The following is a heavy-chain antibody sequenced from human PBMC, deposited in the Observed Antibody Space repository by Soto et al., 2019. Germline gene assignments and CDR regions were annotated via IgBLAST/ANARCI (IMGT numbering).Heavy chain of an antibody. CDR3: ARGSGGSSYYYYGMDV. D-gene: IGHD2-15*01. CDR1: GGTFSSYA. J-gene: IGHJ6*02. Sequence: QVQLVQSGAEVKKPGSSVKVSCKASGGTFSSYAINWVRQAPGQGLEWMGGIIPIFGTANYAQKFQGRVTITADDSTSTAYMELSSLRSEDTAVYYCARGSGGSSYYYYGMDVWAQGTTVTVSS. CDR2: IIPIFGTA. V-gene: IGHV1-69*12.